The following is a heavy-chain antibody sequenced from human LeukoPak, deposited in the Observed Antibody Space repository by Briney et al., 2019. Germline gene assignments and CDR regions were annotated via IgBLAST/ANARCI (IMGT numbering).Heavy chain of an antibody. J-gene: IGHJ3*02. Sequence: SETLSLTCTVSGGSISSSSYYGGWIRQPPGKGLEWIGSIYYSGSTYYNPSLKSRVTISVDTSKNQFSLKLSSVTAADTAVYYCARPADAFDIWGQGTMVTVSS. CDR3: ARPADAFDI. CDR1: GGSISSSSYY. V-gene: IGHV4-39*01. CDR2: IYYSGST.